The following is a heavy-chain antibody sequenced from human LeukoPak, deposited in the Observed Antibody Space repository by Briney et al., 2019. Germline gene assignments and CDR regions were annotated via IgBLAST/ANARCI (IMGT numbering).Heavy chain of an antibody. CDR2: IYPGDSDT. J-gene: IGHJ4*02. V-gene: IGHV5-51*01. D-gene: IGHD4-17*01. Sequence: GESLKISCKGSGYSFTSYWIGWVRQMPGKGLEWMGIIYPGDSDTRYSPSSQGQVTISADKSISTAYLQWSSLKASDTAMYYCARHGPGDYGDYGYDYWGQGTLVTVSS. CDR1: GYSFTSYW. CDR3: ARHGPGDYGDYGYDY.